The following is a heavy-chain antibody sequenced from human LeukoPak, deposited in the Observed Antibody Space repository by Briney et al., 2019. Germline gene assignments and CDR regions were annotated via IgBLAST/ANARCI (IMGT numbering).Heavy chain of an antibody. D-gene: IGHD3-10*01. CDR2: ISGSGGST. CDR3: AKAPAPHRSGSYYDC. Sequence: GGSLRLSCAASGFTFSSYAMSWVRQAPGKGLEWVSAISGSGGSTYYADSVKGRFTISRDNSKNTLYLQMNSLRAEDTAVYYCAKAPAPHRSGSYYDCWGQGTLVTVSS. V-gene: IGHV3-23*01. J-gene: IGHJ4*02. CDR1: GFTFSSYA.